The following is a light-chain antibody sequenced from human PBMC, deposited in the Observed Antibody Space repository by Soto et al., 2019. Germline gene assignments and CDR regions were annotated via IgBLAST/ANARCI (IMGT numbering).Light chain of an antibody. V-gene: IGKV3-11*01. Sequence: DIEVSQSPATLSLSPGERATLTCRASQSVSSYLAWYQQKPGQAPKLLIYDASNRDTGIPARFSGSGSGTDFTLTISRLEPEDFAVYYCQQRSNWPLPFGPGTKVDIK. CDR2: DAS. CDR3: QQRSNWPLP. J-gene: IGKJ3*01. CDR1: QSVSSY.